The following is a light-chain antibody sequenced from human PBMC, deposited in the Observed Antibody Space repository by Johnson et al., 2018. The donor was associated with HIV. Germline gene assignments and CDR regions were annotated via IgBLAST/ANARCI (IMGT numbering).Light chain of an antibody. CDR1: SSNIRNNY. J-gene: IGLJ1*01. Sequence: QLVLTQPPSVSAAPGQKVTISCSGSSSNIRNNYVSWFQHLPGAAPKLLIYENNKRPSGIPDRFSGSKSGTSATLGITGLQTGDEADYYCGTWDSSLSAFYVVGTGTKSTVL. CDR2: ENN. V-gene: IGLV1-51*02. CDR3: GTWDSSLSAFYV.